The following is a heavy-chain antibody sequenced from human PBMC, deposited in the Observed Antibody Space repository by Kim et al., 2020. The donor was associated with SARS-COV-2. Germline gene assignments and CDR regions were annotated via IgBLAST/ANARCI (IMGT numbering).Heavy chain of an antibody. CDR2: ISSSSSYI. J-gene: IGHJ3*02. D-gene: IGHD3-22*01. CDR1: GFTFSSYS. Sequence: GGSLRLSCAASGFTFSSYSMNWVRQAPGKGLEWVSSISSSSSYIYYADSVKGRFTISRDNAKNSLYLQMNSLRAEDTAVYYCARIAYYYDSSGYRKDKAFDIWGQGTMVTVSS. V-gene: IGHV3-21*01. CDR3: ARIAYYYDSSGYRKDKAFDI.